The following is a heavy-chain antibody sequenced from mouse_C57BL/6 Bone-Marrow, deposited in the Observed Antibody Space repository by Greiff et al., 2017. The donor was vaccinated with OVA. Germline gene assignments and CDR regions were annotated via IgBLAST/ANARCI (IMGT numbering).Heavy chain of an antibody. CDR1: GFSLTSYG. D-gene: IGHD2-4*01. CDR2: IWSGGST. J-gene: IGHJ3*01. V-gene: IGHV2-2*01. CDR3: ARAFYDYAWFAY. Sequence: VKLMESGPGLVQPSQSLSITCTVSGFSLTSYGVHWVRQSPGTGLEWLGVIWSGGSTDYNAAFISRLSISKDNSKSQVFFKMNSLQADDTAIYYCARAFYDYAWFAYWGQGTLVTVSA.